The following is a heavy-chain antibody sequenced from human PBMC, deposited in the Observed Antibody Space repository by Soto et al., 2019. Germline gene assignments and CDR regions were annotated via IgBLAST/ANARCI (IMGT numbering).Heavy chain of an antibody. CDR3: ARSKYCSGGSCSNSRFDP. V-gene: IGHV1-18*01. D-gene: IGHD2-15*01. CDR2: ISAYNGNT. Sequence: QVQLVQSGAEVKKPGASVKVSYKASGYTFTSYGISWVRQAPGQGLEWMGWISAYNGNTNYAQKLQGRVTMTTDTSTSTAYMELRSLRSDDTAVYYCARSKYCSGGSCSNSRFDPWGQGTLVTVSS. J-gene: IGHJ5*02. CDR1: GYTFTSYG.